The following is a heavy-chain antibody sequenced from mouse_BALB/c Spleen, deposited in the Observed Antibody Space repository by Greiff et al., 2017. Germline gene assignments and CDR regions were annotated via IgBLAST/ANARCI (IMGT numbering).Heavy chain of an antibody. CDR2: ISSGGSYT. J-gene: IGHJ4*01. CDR3: AREGRSTMITTGGYYAMDY. Sequence: EVKLVESGGGLVKPGGSLKLSCAASGFTFSSYAMSWVRQTPEKRLEWVATISSGGSYTYYPDSVKGRFTISRDNAKNTLYLQMSSLRSEDTAMYYCAREGRSTMITTGGYYAMDYWGQGTSVTVSS. V-gene: IGHV5-9-3*01. D-gene: IGHD2-4*01. CDR1: GFTFSSYA.